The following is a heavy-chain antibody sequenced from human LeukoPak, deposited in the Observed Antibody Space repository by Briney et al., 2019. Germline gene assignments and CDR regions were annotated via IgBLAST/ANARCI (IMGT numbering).Heavy chain of an antibody. Sequence: GGPLRLSCAASGFTFSSYAMSWVRQAPGKGLEWVSAISGSGGSTYYADSVKGRFTISRDNSKNTLYLQMNSLRAEDTAVYHCAKVSSYYYYGMDVWGQGTTVTVSS. CDR3: AKVSSYYYYGMDV. CDR2: ISGSGGST. CDR1: GFTFSSYA. V-gene: IGHV3-23*01. J-gene: IGHJ6*02.